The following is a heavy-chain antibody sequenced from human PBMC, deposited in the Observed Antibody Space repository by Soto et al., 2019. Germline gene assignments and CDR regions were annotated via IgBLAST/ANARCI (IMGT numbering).Heavy chain of an antibody. V-gene: IGHV3-21*01. D-gene: IGHD5-18*01. CDR3: TRGATAMVTGSRGAGMDV. CDR1: GFTFSDYS. CDR2: ISSSSDYI. Sequence: EVQLVESGGGLVKPGGSLRLSCAASGFTFSDYSMNWVRQGPGKGLEWVSSISSSSDYIFYGGSVQGRFTISRDNAKNSPCLQMNRLRAEDTAVYYCTRGATAMVTGSRGAGMDVWGQGTTVTVSS. J-gene: IGHJ6*02.